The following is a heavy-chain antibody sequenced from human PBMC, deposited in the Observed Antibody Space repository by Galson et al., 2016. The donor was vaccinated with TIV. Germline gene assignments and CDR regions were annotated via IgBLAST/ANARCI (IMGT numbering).Heavy chain of an antibody. D-gene: IGHD2-21*01. V-gene: IGHV3-53*05. CDR3: TRERRFCGNNCYLSYYYGMDV. CDR1: SLNVNDNY. Sequence: SLRLSCAASSLNVNDNYMTWARQAPGKGLEWVAIMSSGGTLNYADFVRGRFTVSRDSSKNTLYLQMNSLRPDDTAVYYCTRERRFCGNNCYLSYYYGMDVWGQGTTVTVSS. CDR2: MSSGGTL. J-gene: IGHJ6*02.